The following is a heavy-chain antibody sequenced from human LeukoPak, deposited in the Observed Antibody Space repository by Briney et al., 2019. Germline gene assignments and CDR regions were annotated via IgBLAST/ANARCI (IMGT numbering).Heavy chain of an antibody. CDR2: IYSTGST. V-gene: IGHV4-4*07. CDR1: GGSISSYY. Sequence: SETLSLTCTVSGGSISSYYWSWIRQPAGKGLEWIGRIYSTGSTNYNPSLKSRVTMSVDTSKNQFSLKLSSVTAADTAVYYCARGDIVVVPAAIASWFDPWGQGTLVTVSS. D-gene: IGHD2-2*02. J-gene: IGHJ5*02. CDR3: ARGDIVVVPAAIASWFDP.